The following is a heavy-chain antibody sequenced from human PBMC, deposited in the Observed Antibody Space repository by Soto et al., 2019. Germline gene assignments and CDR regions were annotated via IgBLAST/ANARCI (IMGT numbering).Heavy chain of an antibody. CDR2: IYHSGST. D-gene: IGHD2-15*01. V-gene: IGHV4-38-2*01. J-gene: IGHJ6*01. CDR1: GYFISSGYY. CDR3: ADAVYCSGGSCSPLLGLDV. Sequence: PSETLSLTCAVSGYFISSGYYWGWIRQLPGKGLEWIGTIYHSGSTYYTPSLKSRVTLSVDTSKNHFSLKLISVTAADTAVYYYADAVYCSGGSCSPLLGLDVWGLGTSVTVSS.